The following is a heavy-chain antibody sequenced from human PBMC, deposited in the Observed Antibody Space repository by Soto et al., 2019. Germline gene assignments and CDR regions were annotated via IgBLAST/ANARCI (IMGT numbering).Heavy chain of an antibody. CDR2: ITGGNGNT. Sequence: ASVKVSCKASGYTFTSYAIHWVRQAPGQSLEWMGWITGGNGNTKYSQKFQGRVTFTRDTSASTAYMELSSLRSEDTAVYYCARSIVVVTALDYWGQGTLVTVSS. V-gene: IGHV1-3*01. CDR3: ARSIVVVTALDY. D-gene: IGHD2-21*02. CDR1: GYTFTSYA. J-gene: IGHJ4*02.